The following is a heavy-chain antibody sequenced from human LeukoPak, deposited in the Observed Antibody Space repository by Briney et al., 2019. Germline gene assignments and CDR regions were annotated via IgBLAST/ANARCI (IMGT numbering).Heavy chain of an antibody. J-gene: IGHJ3*02. D-gene: IGHD3-9*01. CDR3: ARSYDILIDDRDDAFDI. Sequence: ASVKVSCKASGGTFSSYAISWVRQAPGQGLEWMGGIILIFGTANYAQKFQGRVTITADKSTSTAYMELSSLRSEDTAVYYCARSYDILIDDRDDAFDIWGQGTMVTVSS. CDR1: GGTFSSYA. V-gene: IGHV1-69*06. CDR2: IILIFGTA.